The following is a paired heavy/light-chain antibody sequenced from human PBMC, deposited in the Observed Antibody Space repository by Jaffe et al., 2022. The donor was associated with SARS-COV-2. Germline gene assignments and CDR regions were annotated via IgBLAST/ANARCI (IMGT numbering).Light chain of an antibody. Sequence: DIQMTQSPSSLSASVGDRVTITCRASQGISNYLAWYQQKSGKVPKLLIYAASTLQSGVPSRFSGSGSGTDFTLTISSLQPEDVATYYCQKYNSAPYTFGQGTKLEIK. CDR3: QKYNSAPYT. J-gene: IGKJ2*01. V-gene: IGKV1-27*01. CDR2: AAS. CDR1: QGISNY.
Heavy chain of an antibody. CDR1: GFTFSSYS. Sequence: EAQLEESGGGLVRPGGSLRLSCAASGFTFSSYSMNWVRQAPGKGLEWVSSISGSSSYTYYADSVKGRFTISRDNAKNSLYLQMDSLRAEDTAVYYCARGYCSSTSCYNWFDPGGQGILVTVSS. J-gene: IGHJ5*02. D-gene: IGHD2-2*01. CDR2: ISGSSSYT. V-gene: IGHV3-21*01. CDR3: ARGYCSSTSCYNWFDP.